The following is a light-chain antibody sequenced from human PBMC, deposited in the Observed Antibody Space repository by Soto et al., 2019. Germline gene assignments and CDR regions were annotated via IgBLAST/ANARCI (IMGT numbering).Light chain of an antibody. CDR1: TSNIGSNY. V-gene: IGLV1-47*02. Sequence: QSVLTQPPSASGTPGQRVTISCSGSTSNIGSNYVYWYQQLPGTAPKLLIYSNNQRPSGVPDRFSGSKSGTSASLAISGLRSADEGDYYCAAWDDSLSGSYVFGTGTKLTVL. CDR2: SNN. J-gene: IGLJ1*01. CDR3: AAWDDSLSGSYV.